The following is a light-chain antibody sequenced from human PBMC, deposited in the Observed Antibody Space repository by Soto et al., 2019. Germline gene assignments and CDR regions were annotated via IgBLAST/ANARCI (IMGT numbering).Light chain of an antibody. Sequence: IQLTQSPSSLSASAGDRVTITCRASQDIAGFLAWFQQKPGKAPKLLIYAASTLQGGVTSRFSGSGSGTDFTLTISSLRPEDFATYYCQQLSSYPRTFGQGTKLEIK. J-gene: IGKJ2*01. CDR3: QQLSSYPRT. CDR2: AAS. V-gene: IGKV1-9*01. CDR1: QDIAGF.